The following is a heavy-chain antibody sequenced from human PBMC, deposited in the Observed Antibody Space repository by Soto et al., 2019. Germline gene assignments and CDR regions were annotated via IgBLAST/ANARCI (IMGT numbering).Heavy chain of an antibody. J-gene: IGHJ4*02. CDR2: IYYSGST. CDR3: ARGPSIQLWPN. D-gene: IGHD5-18*01. V-gene: IGHV4-59*01. CDR1: GGSISSYY. Sequence: SETLSLTCTVSGGSISSYYWSWIRQPPGKGLEWIGYIYYSGSTNYNPSLKSRVTISVDTSKNQFSLKLSSVTAADTAVYYCARGPSIQLWPNWGQGTLVTVS.